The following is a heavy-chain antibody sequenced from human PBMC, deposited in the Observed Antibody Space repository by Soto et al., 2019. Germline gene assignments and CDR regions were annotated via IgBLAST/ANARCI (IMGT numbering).Heavy chain of an antibody. Sequence: QVQLVDSGGGVVQPGGSLRLSCAASGFTFNNYGMHWVRQAPGKGLEWVAFISNDGSKNYYADSVRGRFTISRDNSMNALFLPMNSLRPEDTATYYCSKVPRRPYYFDYWGPGTLVTVSS. CDR3: SKVPRRPYYFDY. CDR1: GFTFNNYG. V-gene: IGHV3-30*18. D-gene: IGHD1-1*01. J-gene: IGHJ4*02. CDR2: ISNDGSKN.